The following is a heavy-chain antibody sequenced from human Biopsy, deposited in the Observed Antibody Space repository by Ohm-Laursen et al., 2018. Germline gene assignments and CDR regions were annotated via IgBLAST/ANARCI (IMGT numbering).Heavy chain of an antibody. Sequence: SQTLSLTCCVSGGSVCGYYWSWIRQTSGTGLAWIGHIFDDGATNYSPSPSLQGRVTLSIDTSENTFSLTLTSLTRADTGVYYCARVRGSGFFAFDIWGRGTTVSVSS. D-gene: IGHD3-3*01. J-gene: IGHJ3*02. CDR3: ARVRGSGFFAFDI. V-gene: IGHV4-59*02. CDR1: GGSVCGYY. CDR2: IFDDGAT.